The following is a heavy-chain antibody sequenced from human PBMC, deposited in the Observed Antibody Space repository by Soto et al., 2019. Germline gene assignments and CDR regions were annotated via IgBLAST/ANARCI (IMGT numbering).Heavy chain of an antibody. V-gene: IGHV3-23*01. D-gene: IGHD2-15*01. CDR3: AKLTVVVVAAQDFDY. Sequence: PGGSLRLSCAASGFTFSSYAMSWVRQAPGKGLEWVSAISGSGGSTYYADSVKGRFTISRDNSKNTLYLQMNSLRAEDTAVYYCAKLTVVVVAAQDFDYWGQGTLVTVSS. CDR2: ISGSGGST. CDR1: GFTFSSYA. J-gene: IGHJ4*02.